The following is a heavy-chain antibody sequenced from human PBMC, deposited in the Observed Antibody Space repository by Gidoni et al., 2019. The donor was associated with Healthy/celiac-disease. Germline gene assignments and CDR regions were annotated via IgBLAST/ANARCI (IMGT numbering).Heavy chain of an antibody. CDR2: INHSGST. Sequence: QVQLQQWGAGLLKPSETLSLTCAVYGGSFSGYHWSWIRQPPGKGLEWIGEINHSGSTNYNPSLKSRVTISVDTSKNQFSLKLSSVTAADTAVYYCASKIVTRRYYFDYWGQGTLVTVSS. D-gene: IGHD4-4*01. CDR1: GGSFSGYH. V-gene: IGHV4-34*01. J-gene: IGHJ4*02. CDR3: ASKIVTRRYYFDY.